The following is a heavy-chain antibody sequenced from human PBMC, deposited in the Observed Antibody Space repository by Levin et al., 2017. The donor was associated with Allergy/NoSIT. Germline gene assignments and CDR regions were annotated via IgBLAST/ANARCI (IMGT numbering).Heavy chain of an antibody. D-gene: IGHD3-22*01. CDR3: ARMSYYDSSGYYIGRGWFDP. V-gene: IGHV2-70*01. CDR2: IDWDDDK. Sequence: SGPTLVKPTQTLTLTCTFSGFSLTTRGVCVTWLRQSPGKALEWLAMIDWDDDKYYSASLKTRLTISRDISKNQVVLTMTNMHPVDTATYHCARMSYYDSSGYYIGRGWFDPWGQGTLVTVSS. J-gene: IGHJ5*02. CDR1: GFSLTTRGVC.